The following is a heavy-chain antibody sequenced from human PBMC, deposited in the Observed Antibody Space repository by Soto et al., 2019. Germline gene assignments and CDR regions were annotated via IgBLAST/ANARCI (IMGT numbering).Heavy chain of an antibody. CDR2: IYYSGST. CDR1: GGSISSGGYY. D-gene: IGHD4-17*01. CDR3: ARDRTVTTSNDYYYYGMDV. Sequence: SETLSLTCTVSGGSISSGGYYWSWIRQHPGKGLEWIGYIYYSGSTYYNPSLKSRVTISVDTSKNQFSLKLSSVTAADTAVYYCARDRTVTTSNDYYYYGMDVWGQGTTVTVSS. V-gene: IGHV4-31*03. J-gene: IGHJ6*02.